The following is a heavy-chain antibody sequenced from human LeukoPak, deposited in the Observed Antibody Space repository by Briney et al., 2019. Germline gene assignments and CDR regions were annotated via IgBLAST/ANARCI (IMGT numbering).Heavy chain of an antibody. J-gene: IGHJ6*02. CDR3: SLARSVYHHGMDG. V-gene: IGHV6-1*01. CDR1: GDSVSSISVA. CDR2: TYYRSKWYY. Sequence: SQTLSLTCAISGDSVSSISVAWNWIRQSPSRGLEWLGRTYYRSKWYYEYAVSVKSRINISPDTSKNQFSLQLTSVTPEDTAVYYCSLARSVYHHGMDGWGQGTTVAVSS.